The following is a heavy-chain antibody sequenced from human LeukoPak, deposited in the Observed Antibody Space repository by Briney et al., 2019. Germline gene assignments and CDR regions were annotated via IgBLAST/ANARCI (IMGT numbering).Heavy chain of an antibody. CDR3: ARDCETYCAVDPPNY. Sequence: GGSLRLSCEASGFTFTNYWMSWVRQAPGKGLEWVANIRQDGTATYYVDSVKGRFTISRDDAKKSLYLQMDSLRAEDTAVYYCARDCETYCAVDPPNYWGQGTLVTVSS. J-gene: IGHJ4*02. CDR2: IRQDGTAT. V-gene: IGHV3-7*01. D-gene: IGHD2-21*02. CDR1: GFTFTNYW.